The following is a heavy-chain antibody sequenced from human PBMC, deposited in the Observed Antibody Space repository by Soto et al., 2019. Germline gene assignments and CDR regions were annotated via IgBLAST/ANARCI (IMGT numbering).Heavy chain of an antibody. CDR2: ISGSGGST. CDR3: AKWPGNYYDSSD. D-gene: IGHD3-22*01. Sequence: GGALRLSCAASGFTFSSYSMSWVRQAPGKGLEWVSAISGSGGSTYYADSVKGRFTISRDNSKNTLYLQMNSLRAEDTAVYYCAKWPGNYYDSSDWGQGTLVTVSS. V-gene: IGHV3-23*01. CDR1: GFTFSSYS. J-gene: IGHJ4*02.